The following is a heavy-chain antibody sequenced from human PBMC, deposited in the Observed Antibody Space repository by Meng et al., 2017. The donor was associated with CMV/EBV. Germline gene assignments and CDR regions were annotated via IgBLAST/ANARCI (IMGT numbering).Heavy chain of an antibody. J-gene: IGHJ4*02. CDR2: IYPDDSDT. CDR3: ARRKEDGTERGLDY. D-gene: IGHD3-10*01. V-gene: IGHV5-51*01. Sequence: GESLKISCKGSGYSFTDYWIGWVRQMPGKGLEWMGIIYPDDSDTRYTPSFQGQVTISADKSISTAYLQWTSLKASDTAMYYCARRKEDGTERGLDYWGQGTLVTVSS. CDR1: GYSFTDYW.